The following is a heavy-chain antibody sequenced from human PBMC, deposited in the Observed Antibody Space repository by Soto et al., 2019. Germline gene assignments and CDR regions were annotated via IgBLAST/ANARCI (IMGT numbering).Heavy chain of an antibody. V-gene: IGHV4-34*01. Sequence: PSETLSLTCAVYGGSFSGYYWGWIRQPPGKGLEWIGEINHSGSTNYNPSLKSRVTISVDTSKNQFSLKLSSVTAADTAVYYCARADGSGSYYAYYYYYMDVWGKGTTVTVSS. J-gene: IGHJ6*03. D-gene: IGHD3-10*01. CDR1: GGSFSGYY. CDR2: INHSGST. CDR3: ARADGSGSYYAYYYYYMDV.